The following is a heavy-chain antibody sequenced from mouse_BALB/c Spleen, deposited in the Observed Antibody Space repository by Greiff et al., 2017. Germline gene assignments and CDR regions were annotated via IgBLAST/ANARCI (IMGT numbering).Heavy chain of an antibody. D-gene: IGHD2-4*01. Sequence: QVQLKQSGAELMKPGASVKISCKATGYTFSSYWIEWVKQRPGHGLEWIGEILPGSGSTNYNEKFKGKATFTADTSSNTAYMQLSSLTSEDSAVYYCARTPTMILYYAMDYWGQGTSVTVSS. J-gene: IGHJ4*01. V-gene: IGHV1-9*01. CDR1: GYTFSSYW. CDR2: ILPGSGST. CDR3: ARTPTMILYYAMDY.